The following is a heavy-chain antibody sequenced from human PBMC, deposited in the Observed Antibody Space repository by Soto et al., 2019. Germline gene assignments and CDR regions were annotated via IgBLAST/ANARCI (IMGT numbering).Heavy chain of an antibody. CDR2: IYYSGST. CDR3: ARAERGTIDY. D-gene: IGHD2-2*01. CDR1: GGSISSSSYY. Sequence: PSETLSLTCTVSGGSISSSSYYWGWIRQPPGKGLEWIGSIYYSGSTYYNPSLKSRVTISVDTSKNQFSLKLSSVTAADTAVYYCARAERGTIDYWGQGTLVTVSS. V-gene: IGHV4-39*01. J-gene: IGHJ4*02.